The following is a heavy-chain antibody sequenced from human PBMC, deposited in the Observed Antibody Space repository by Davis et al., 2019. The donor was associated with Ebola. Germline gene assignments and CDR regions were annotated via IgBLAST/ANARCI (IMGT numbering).Heavy chain of an antibody. J-gene: IGHJ5*02. CDR3: ARHEATVTTSWFDP. CDR2: IYYSGST. Sequence: SETLSLTCTVSGGSISSGGYYWSWIRQHPGKGLEWIGYIYYSGSTYYNPSLKSRVTISVDTSKNQFSLKLSSVTAADTAVYYCARHEATVTTSWFDPWGQGTLVTVSS. V-gene: IGHV4-31*03. CDR1: GGSISSGGYY. D-gene: IGHD4-17*01.